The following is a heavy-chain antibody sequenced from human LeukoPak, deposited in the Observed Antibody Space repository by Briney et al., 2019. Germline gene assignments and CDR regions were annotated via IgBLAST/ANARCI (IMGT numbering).Heavy chain of an antibody. Sequence: GRSLRLSCAASGFTFRDSAMTWVRQAPGKGLQWVSLISFSGDSTYNADSVKGRFTISRDNAKDTLYLQMNSLRAEDTAIYYCARDIELSTWGLGTTVTVSS. CDR2: ISFSGDST. CDR1: GFTFRDSA. D-gene: IGHD3-16*02. CDR3: ARDIELST. V-gene: IGHV3-23*01. J-gene: IGHJ3*01.